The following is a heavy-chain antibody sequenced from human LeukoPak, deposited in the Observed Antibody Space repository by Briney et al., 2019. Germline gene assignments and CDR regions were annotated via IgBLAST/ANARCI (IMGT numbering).Heavy chain of an antibody. J-gene: IGHJ6*03. V-gene: IGHV3-33*01. Sequence: TGGSLRLSCAASGFTFSSYGMHWVRQAPGKGLEWVAVIWYDGSNKYYADSVKGRFTISRDNSKNTLYLQMNSLRAEDTAVYYCAREFRAVVYYYYMDVWGKGTTVTVSS. CDR1: GFTFSSYG. CDR3: AREFRAVVYYYYMDV. D-gene: IGHD6-19*01. CDR2: IWYDGSNK.